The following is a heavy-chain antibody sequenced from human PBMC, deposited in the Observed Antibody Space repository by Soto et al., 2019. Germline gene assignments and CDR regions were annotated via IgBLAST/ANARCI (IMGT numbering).Heavy chain of an antibody. CDR3: ASEIDYWGTRAFDI. CDR1: GYTFTSYA. Sequence: QVPLVQTGAEVKKPGASVKVSCKASGYTFTSYAMHWVRQAPGHRLEWMGWINAGNGNTKYPQKFQGRVTITRDTSASTAYMELSSLRSEDRAVYYCASEIDYWGTRAFDIWVQGTMVTVSS. CDR2: INAGNGNT. V-gene: IGHV1-3*01. J-gene: IGHJ3*02. D-gene: IGHD3-16*01.